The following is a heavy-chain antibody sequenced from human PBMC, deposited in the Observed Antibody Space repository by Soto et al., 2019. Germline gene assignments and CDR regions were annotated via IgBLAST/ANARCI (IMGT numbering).Heavy chain of an antibody. CDR3: ARDGPYSYGTFDY. J-gene: IGHJ4*02. V-gene: IGHV3-30-3*01. CDR1: GFTFSSYA. Sequence: QVQLVESGGGVVQTGRSLRLSCAASGFTFSSYAMHWVRQAPGTGLEWVAVISSDGSNKYYADSVKGRFTISRDNSKNTLCLQMNSLRAEDTAVYYCARDGPYSYGTFDYWGQGTLVTVSS. CDR2: ISSDGSNK. D-gene: IGHD5-18*01.